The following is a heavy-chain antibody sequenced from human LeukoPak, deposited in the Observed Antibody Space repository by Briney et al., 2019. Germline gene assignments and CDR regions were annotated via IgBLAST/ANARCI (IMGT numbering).Heavy chain of an antibody. D-gene: IGHD3-16*01. CDR2: IKHNGGEK. V-gene: IGHV3-7*03. CDR1: GFTFTDYF. CDR3: ARGVGLDV. J-gene: IGHJ6*02. Sequence: GGSLRLSCVASGFTFTDYFMSWVRQAPGKGLEWVASIKHNGGEKYYVDSVKGRFTISRDNAKNSLYLQMSNLRAEDTAVYFCARGVGLDVWGQGATVTVSS.